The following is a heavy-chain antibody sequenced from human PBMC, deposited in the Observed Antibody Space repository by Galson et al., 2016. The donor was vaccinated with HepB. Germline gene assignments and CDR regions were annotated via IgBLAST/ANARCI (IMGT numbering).Heavy chain of an antibody. V-gene: IGHV4-59*01. J-gene: IGHJ6*02. Sequence: SETLSLTCTVSGDSISGYSWSWIRQPPGKGLEWIGDIYYSGSSNYNPSLKSRLTLSVDTSKNKFSLKLSSLTAADTAVYYCARLLAARPPHDFYYGMDVWGQGTTVTGSS. CDR3: ARLLAARPPHDFYYGMDV. CDR2: IYYSGSS. CDR1: GDSISGYS. D-gene: IGHD6-6*01.